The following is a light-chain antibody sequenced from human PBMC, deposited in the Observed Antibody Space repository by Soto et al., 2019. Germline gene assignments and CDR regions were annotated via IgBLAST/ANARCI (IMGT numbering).Light chain of an antibody. CDR2: EVS. CDR3: SSYTTSSTHV. J-gene: IGLJ1*01. CDR1: SSDVGGYQF. Sequence: QSGLTQPASVSGSPGQSIIISCTGSSSDVGGYQFVSWYQQHPGKAPKLVAYEVSHRPSGVSNRFSASKFGNTASLTISGLQPEDEADYYCSSYTTSSTHVFGTGTKVTVL. V-gene: IGLV2-14*01.